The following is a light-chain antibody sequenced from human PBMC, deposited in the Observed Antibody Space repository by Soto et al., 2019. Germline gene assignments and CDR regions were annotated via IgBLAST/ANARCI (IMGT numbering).Light chain of an antibody. CDR1: SSDVGAYNY. CDR2: DVS. J-gene: IGLJ1*01. CDR3: CSYVGGYSYV. Sequence: SALTQPRSMSGSPGQSVTISCTGTSSDVGAYNYVSWYQQHPGKAPKFMIYDVSKRPSGVPDRFSGSKSGNTASLTISGLQAEDEADYYCCSYVGGYSYVFGIGTKVTVL. V-gene: IGLV2-11*01.